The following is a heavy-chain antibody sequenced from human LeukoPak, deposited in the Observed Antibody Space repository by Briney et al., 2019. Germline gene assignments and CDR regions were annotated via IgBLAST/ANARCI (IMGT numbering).Heavy chain of an antibody. D-gene: IGHD5-12*01. CDR2: ISPGGDIK. J-gene: IGHJ4*02. V-gene: IGHV3-23*01. CDR1: GFTFNRYG. Sequence: GGTLRLSCAASGFTFNRYGMNWVRQAPGKGLEWVSGISPGGDIKYYADSVKGRFVISRDNSKNTVYLQMNSLRVDDTARYYCAQDGAWLRFDHWGQGTLVTVSS. CDR3: AQDGAWLRFDH.